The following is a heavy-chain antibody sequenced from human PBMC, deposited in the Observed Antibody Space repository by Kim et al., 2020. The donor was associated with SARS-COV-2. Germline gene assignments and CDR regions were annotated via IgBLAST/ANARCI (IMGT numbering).Heavy chain of an antibody. V-gene: IGHV7-4-1*02. CDR2: INTNTGNP. D-gene: IGHD2-15*01. J-gene: IGHJ6*03. Sequence: ASVKVSCKASGYTFTSSAMNWVRQAPGQGLEWMGWINTNTGNPTYAQGFTGRFVFSLDTSVSTAYLQISSLKAEDTAVYYCARDLSSPPPDYYYYYMDVWGKGTTVTVSS. CDR1: GYTFTSSA. CDR3: ARDLSSPPPDYYYYYMDV.